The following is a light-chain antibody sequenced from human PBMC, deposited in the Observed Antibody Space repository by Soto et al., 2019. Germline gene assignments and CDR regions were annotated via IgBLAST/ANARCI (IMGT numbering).Light chain of an antibody. V-gene: IGKV3-20*01. Sequence: EIVLTQYPGTLSLSPGERATLSCRASQSVTSNYLAWYQQKPGQAPRVLIYGASSRATGIPDRFSGSGSGTDFTLTISRLEPEDFAVYYCHQYGSTPTFGGGTKVEIK. J-gene: IGKJ4*01. CDR2: GAS. CDR3: HQYGSTPT. CDR1: QSVTSNY.